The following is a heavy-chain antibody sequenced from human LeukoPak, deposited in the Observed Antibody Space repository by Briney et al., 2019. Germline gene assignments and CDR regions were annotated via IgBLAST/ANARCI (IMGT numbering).Heavy chain of an antibody. J-gene: IGHJ4*02. CDR1: GYTFTGYY. CDR2: INPNSGGT. D-gene: IGHD4-23*01. CDR3: ARDLYGGTSATFDY. V-gene: IGHV1-2*02. Sequence: ASVTVSCKASGYTFTGYYMHWVRQAPGQGLEWMGWINPNSGGTYYAQKFQGRVTMTSDTSISSAYMELSRLRSDDRAVYYCARDLYGGTSATFDYWGQGTLVTVSS.